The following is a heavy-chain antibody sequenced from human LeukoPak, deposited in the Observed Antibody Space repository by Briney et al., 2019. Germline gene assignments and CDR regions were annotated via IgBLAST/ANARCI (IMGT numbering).Heavy chain of an antibody. Sequence: GGSLRLSCAAFGFTFDSYSMTWVRQAPGKGLEWISSITTRSDYTYYTDSVEGRFTISRDNAKNSLYLQMNSLRAEDTAVYYCAREGYSGHLDYWGQGTLVTVSS. CDR3: AREGYSGHLDY. D-gene: IGHD5-12*01. CDR1: GFTFDSYS. CDR2: ITTRSDYT. V-gene: IGHV3-21*01. J-gene: IGHJ4*02.